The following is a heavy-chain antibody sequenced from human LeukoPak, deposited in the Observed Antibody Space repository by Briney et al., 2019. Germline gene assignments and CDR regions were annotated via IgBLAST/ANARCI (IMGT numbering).Heavy chain of an antibody. CDR1: GYTFTSYG. V-gene: IGHV1-18*01. CDR3: ARDLEEFDP. Sequence: ASVKVSCKASGYTFTSYGISWVRQAPGQGLEWMGWISAYNGNTNYAQKLQGRVTMTRNTSISTAYMELSSLRSEDTAVYYCARDLEEFDPWGQGTLVTVSS. J-gene: IGHJ5*02. CDR2: ISAYNGNT.